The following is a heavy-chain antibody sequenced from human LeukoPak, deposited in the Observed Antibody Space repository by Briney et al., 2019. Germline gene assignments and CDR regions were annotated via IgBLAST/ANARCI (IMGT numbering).Heavy chain of an antibody. D-gene: IGHD3-22*01. CDR3: GRRVAGSGYRDY. V-gene: IGHV4-39*01. J-gene: IGHJ4*02. CDR2: INYSGST. Sequence: WVRQAPGKGLEWIGNINYSGSTHYNASLKSRVTISVDTSKNQFSLKLSSVTAADTAVYYCGRRVAGSGYRDYWGQGTLVTVSS.